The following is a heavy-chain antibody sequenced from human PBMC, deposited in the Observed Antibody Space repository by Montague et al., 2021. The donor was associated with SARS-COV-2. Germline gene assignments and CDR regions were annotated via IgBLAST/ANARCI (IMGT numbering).Heavy chain of an antibody. CDR2: ISYDGSNK. CDR3: ARDVSPPESRYFDWLPHPGAFDI. CDR1: GFTFSSYA. J-gene: IGHJ3*02. V-gene: IGHV3-30-3*01. Sequence: SLRLSCAASGFTFSSYAMHWVRQAPGKGLEWVAVISYDGSNKYYXDSVKGRFTISRDNSKNTLYLQMNSLRAEDTAVYYCARDVSPPESRYFDWLPHPGAFDIWGQGTMVTVSS. D-gene: IGHD3-9*01.